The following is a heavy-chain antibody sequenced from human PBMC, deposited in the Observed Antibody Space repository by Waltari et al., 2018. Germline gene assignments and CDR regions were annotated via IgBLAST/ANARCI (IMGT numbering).Heavy chain of an antibody. J-gene: IGHJ4*02. CDR3: AKGVSLMVVIPQAFDY. CDR1: DFTFRNYA. V-gene: IGHV3-23*01. Sequence: QLLESGGGLAQPGGSLRLSCQVSDFTFRNYALTWVRQAPGKGLEWVSTISGNGHSVYYADSIKGRFTISRDNSKNTVFLQMNSLRPEDTALYFCAKGVSLMVVIPQAFDYWGQGTLVTVSS. CDR2: ISGNGHSV. D-gene: IGHD2-21*01.